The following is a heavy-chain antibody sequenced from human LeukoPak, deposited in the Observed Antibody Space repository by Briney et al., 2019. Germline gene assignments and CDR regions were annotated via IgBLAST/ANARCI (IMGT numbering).Heavy chain of an antibody. CDR1: GNYW. CDR2: INSDGSWT. CDR3: VSFYEAY. J-gene: IGHJ4*02. Sequence: GGSLRLSCAASGNYWMHWVRQAPGKGLVWVSHINSDGSWTSYADSVKGRFIISKDNAKNTVYLQMNNLRAEDTAVYYCVSFYEAYWGRGTLVTVSS. V-gene: IGHV3-74*01. D-gene: IGHD2/OR15-2a*01.